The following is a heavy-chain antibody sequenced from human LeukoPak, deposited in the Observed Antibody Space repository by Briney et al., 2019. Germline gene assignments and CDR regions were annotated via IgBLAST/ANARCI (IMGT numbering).Heavy chain of an antibody. D-gene: IGHD3-3*01. CDR2: ISYDGSNK. CDR1: GFTFSSYG. V-gene: IGHV3-30*03. J-gene: IGHJ4*02. Sequence: GRSLRLSCAASGFTFSSYGMHWVRQAPGKGLEWVAVISYDGSNKYYADSVKGRFTISRDNTKNSLYLQMNSLRAEDTAVFYCARDQYDTWSRRGNFDSWGQGTLVIVSS. CDR3: ARDQYDTWSRRGNFDS.